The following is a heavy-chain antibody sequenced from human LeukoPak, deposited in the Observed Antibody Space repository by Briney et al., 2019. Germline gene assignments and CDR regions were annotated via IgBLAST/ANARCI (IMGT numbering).Heavy chain of an antibody. D-gene: IGHD4-17*01. CDR1: GGSFSGYY. CDR2: INHSGST. J-gene: IGHJ2*01. CDR3: ARVGFGPSTVVTIWYFDL. V-gene: IGHV4-34*01. Sequence: SETLSLTCAVYGGSFSGYYWSWIRQPPGKGLEWIGEINHSGSTNYNPSLKSRVTISVDTSKNQFSLKLSSVTAADTAVYYCARVGFGPSTVVTIWYFDLWGRGTLVTVSS.